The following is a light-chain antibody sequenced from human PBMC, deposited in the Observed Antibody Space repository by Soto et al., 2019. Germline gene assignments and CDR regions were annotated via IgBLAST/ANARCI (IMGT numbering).Light chain of an antibody. CDR3: CSYSGTYTLI. CDR2: QGT. V-gene: IGLV2-23*01. CDR1: STAVGSYTL. J-gene: IGLJ2*01. Sequence: QSALTQPASVSGSPGQSITISCTGTSTAVGSYTLVSWYQQHPGKAPKLLIYQGTTRPSGVSDRFSGSKSGNTASLTISGLLVDDEADYYCCSYSGTYTLIFGGGTKLTVL.